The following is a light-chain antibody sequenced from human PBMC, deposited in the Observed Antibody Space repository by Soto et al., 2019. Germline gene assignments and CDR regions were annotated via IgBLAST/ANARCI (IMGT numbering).Light chain of an antibody. Sequence: QSVLTHPPSASGSPGQSVAISCTGTSSDVGGYNYVSWYQQHPGKAPKLMIYEVNKRPSGVPDRFSGSKSGNTASLTVSGLQAEDEADYYCSSYAGSSNVFGTGTKGTVL. V-gene: IGLV2-8*01. CDR2: EVN. J-gene: IGLJ1*01. CDR1: SSDVGGYNY. CDR3: SSYAGSSNV.